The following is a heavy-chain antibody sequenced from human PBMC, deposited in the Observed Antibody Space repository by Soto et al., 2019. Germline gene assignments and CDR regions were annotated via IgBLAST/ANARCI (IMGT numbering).Heavy chain of an antibody. CDR3: ARQLSYYDILTGYRPGYFDY. D-gene: IGHD3-9*01. J-gene: IGHJ4*02. CDR1: GGSISSYY. V-gene: IGHV4-59*08. Sequence: SETLSLTCTVSGGSISSYYWSWIRQPPGKGLEWIGYIYYSGSTNYNPSLKSRVTISVDTSKNQFSLKLSSVTAADTAVYYCARQLSYYDILTGYRPGYFDYWGQGTLVTVSS. CDR2: IYYSGST.